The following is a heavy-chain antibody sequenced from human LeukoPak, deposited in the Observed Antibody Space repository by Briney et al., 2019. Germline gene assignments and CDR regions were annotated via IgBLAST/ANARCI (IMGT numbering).Heavy chain of an antibody. CDR3: AKGWDIMITFGGVIVQAPPDY. CDR1: GFTFSSYA. Sequence: QVGGSLKLSWEASGFTFSSYAMSWFRQAPGKGLDGVSAIGGSGGSTYYADSVKGRFTISRDNSKNTLYLQMNSLRAEDTAVYYCAKGWDIMITFGGVIVQAPPDYWGQGTLVTVSS. V-gene: IGHV3-23*01. D-gene: IGHD3-16*02. J-gene: IGHJ4*02. CDR2: IGGSGGST.